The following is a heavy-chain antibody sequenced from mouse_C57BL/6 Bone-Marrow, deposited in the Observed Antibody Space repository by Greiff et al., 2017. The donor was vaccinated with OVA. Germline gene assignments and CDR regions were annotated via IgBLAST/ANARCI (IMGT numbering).Heavy chain of an antibody. V-gene: IGHV8-5*01. Sequence: QVQLKESGPGILQPSQTLSLTCSFSGFSLSTSNMGIGWIRQPSGKGLEWLAHIWWNDDKYYNPSLKSRLTISKDTSNNQVFRKISSGDTADTATYNWAQIANWDGGDYFDYWGQGTTLTVSS. CDR2: IWWNDDK. D-gene: IGHD4-1*01. J-gene: IGHJ2*01. CDR1: GFSLSTSNMG. CDR3: AQIANWDGGDYFDY.